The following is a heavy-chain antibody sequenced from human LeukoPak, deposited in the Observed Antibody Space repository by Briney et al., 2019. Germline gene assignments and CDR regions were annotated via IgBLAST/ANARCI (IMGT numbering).Heavy chain of an antibody. CDR2: ISSSSSYT. CDR1: GFTFSDYY. Sequence: GGSLRLSCAASGFTFSDYYMSWIRQAPGKGLEWVSYISSSSSYTNYADSVKGRFTISRDNAKNSLYLQMISLRAEDTAVYYCARERLRGYCSGGSCYLDPWGQGTLVTVSS. D-gene: IGHD2-15*01. CDR3: ARERLRGYCSGGSCYLDP. J-gene: IGHJ5*02. V-gene: IGHV3-11*06.